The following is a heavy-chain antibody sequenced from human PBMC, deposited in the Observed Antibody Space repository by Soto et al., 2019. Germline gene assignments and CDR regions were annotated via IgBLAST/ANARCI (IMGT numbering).Heavy chain of an antibody. J-gene: IGHJ5*02. D-gene: IGHD2-2*01. Sequence: PSETLSLTCTVSGGSISSYYWSWIRQPPGKGLEWIGYIYYSGSTNYNPSLKSRVTISVDTSKNQFSLKLSSVTAADTAVYYCARDVGYCSSTSCYHYGFDPWGQGTLVTVSS. CDR2: IYYSGST. CDR3: ARDVGYCSSTSCYHYGFDP. CDR1: GGSISSYY. V-gene: IGHV4-59*01.